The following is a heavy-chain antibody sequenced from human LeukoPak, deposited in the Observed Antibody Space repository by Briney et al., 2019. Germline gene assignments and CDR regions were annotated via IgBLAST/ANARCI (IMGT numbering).Heavy chain of an antibody. CDR2: ISYDGSNK. CDR3: ARAHSSGYPQGYFDY. J-gene: IGHJ4*02. D-gene: IGHD3-22*01. Sequence: GGSLRLSCAASGFTFSSYAMHWVRQAPGKGLEWVAVISYDGSNKYYADSVKGRFTISRDNSKNTLYLQMNSLRAEDTAVYYCARAHSSGYPQGYFDYWGQGTLVTVSS. V-gene: IGHV3-30*04. CDR1: GFTFSSYA.